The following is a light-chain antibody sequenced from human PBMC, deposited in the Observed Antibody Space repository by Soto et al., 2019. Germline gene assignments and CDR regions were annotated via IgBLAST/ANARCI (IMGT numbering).Light chain of an antibody. Sequence: EIVFTQSPATLSVSPGERATLSCRASQSVSNNLAWYQQKPGQAPRLLIYDASSRATGIPDRFSGSGSGTDVTLTISRLEPEDFAVYYCQQYGGSPRTFGQGTKV. J-gene: IGKJ1*01. CDR3: QQYGGSPRT. CDR1: QSVSNN. CDR2: DAS. V-gene: IGKV3-20*01.